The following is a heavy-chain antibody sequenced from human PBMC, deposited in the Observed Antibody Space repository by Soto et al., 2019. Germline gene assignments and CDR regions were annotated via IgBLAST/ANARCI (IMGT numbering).Heavy chain of an antibody. CDR2: IIPIFGTA. CDR1: GGTFSSYA. D-gene: IGHD2-15*01. Sequence: ASVKVSCKASGGTFSSYAISWVRQAPGQGLEWMGGIIPIFGTANYAQKFQGKVTNNADESTSTAYKELSRLKSEDTAVYYCARESTGGPYFDYWGQGTLVTVSS. J-gene: IGHJ4*02. V-gene: IGHV1-69*13. CDR3: ARESTGGPYFDY.